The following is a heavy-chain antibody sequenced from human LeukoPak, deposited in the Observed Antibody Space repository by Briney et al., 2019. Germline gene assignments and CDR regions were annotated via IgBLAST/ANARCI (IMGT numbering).Heavy chain of an antibody. J-gene: IGHJ5*02. CDR2: IYYSGST. CDR3: ARGGIDLNSWSEWFDP. Sequence: PSETLSLTCTVSGGSISSSYYYWGWIRQPPGKGLEWIGSIYYSGSTYYNPSLKSRVTISVDTSKNQFSLKLRSVTAADTAVYYCARGGIDLNSWSEWFDPWGQGTLVTVSS. CDR1: GGSISSSYYY. D-gene: IGHD6-13*01. V-gene: IGHV4-39*07.